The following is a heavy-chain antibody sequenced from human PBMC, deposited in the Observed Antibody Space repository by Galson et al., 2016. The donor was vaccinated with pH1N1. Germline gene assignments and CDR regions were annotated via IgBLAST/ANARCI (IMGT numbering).Heavy chain of an antibody. CDR2: INTKTGNP. V-gene: IGHV7-4-1*02. CDR3: ARETPSLSPTVLRYFDWSRGLSAFDM. J-gene: IGHJ3*02. CDR1: GFTFSNHG. Sequence: SVKVSCKASGFTFSNHGINWVRQAPGQGLEWMGWINTKTGNPTYAQGFTGRFVFSLDTSVNTAYLQINSLKADDTAVYYCARETPSLSPTVLRYFDWSRGLSAFDMWGRGTLVTVSS. D-gene: IGHD3-9*01.